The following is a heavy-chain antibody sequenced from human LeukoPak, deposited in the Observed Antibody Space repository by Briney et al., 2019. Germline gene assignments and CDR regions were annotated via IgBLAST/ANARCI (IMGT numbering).Heavy chain of an antibody. CDR1: GGTFSSYA. V-gene: IGHV1-69*13. CDR2: IIPIFGTA. J-gene: IGHJ4*02. CDR3: ARDKLGSSGFDY. D-gene: IGHD6-6*01. Sequence: ASVKVSCTASGGTFSSYAISWVRQAPGQGLEWMGGIIPIFGTANYAQKFQGRVTITADESTSTAYMELSSLRSEDTAVYYCARDKLGSSGFDYWGQGTLVTVSS.